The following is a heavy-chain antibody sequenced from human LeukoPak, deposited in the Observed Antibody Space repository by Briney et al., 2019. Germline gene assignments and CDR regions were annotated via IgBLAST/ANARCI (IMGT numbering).Heavy chain of an antibody. CDR1: GGSISSSSYY. CDR2: IYYSGST. J-gene: IGHJ4*02. D-gene: IGHD1-26*01. CDR3: ARGGWGSFDY. Sequence: SETLSLTCTVSGGSISSSSYYWGWIRQPPGKGLEWIGSIYYSGSTYYNPSLKSRVTIFVDTSKNQFSLKLISVTAADTAVYYCARGGWGSFDYWGQGTLVTVSS. V-gene: IGHV4-39*07.